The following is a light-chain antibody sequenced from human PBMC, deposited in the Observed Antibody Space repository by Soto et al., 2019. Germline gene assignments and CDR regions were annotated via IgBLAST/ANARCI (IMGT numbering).Light chain of an antibody. Sequence: QSVLTQPASVSGSPGQSITISCTGTSSDVGGYNYVSWYQQHPGKAPKLMIYEVSNRPSGVSNRFSGSKSGNTASLTISGLQAEDEADYYCSSYTSSSLYVFGTGT. V-gene: IGLV2-14*01. CDR2: EVS. CDR1: SSDVGGYNY. J-gene: IGLJ1*01. CDR3: SSYTSSSLYV.